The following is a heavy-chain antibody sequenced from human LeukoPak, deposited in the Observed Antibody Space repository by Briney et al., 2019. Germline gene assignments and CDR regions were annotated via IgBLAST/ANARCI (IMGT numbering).Heavy chain of an antibody. Sequence: ASVKVSCKASGYTFTSYGICRMRQAPGQGLEWMGWISAYNGNTNYAQKLQGRVTMTTDTSTSTAYMELRSLRSDDAAVYYCARSTAMVYYFDYWGQGTLVTVSS. V-gene: IGHV1-18*01. J-gene: IGHJ4*02. CDR1: GYTFTSYG. CDR3: ARSTAMVYYFDY. D-gene: IGHD5-18*01. CDR2: ISAYNGNT.